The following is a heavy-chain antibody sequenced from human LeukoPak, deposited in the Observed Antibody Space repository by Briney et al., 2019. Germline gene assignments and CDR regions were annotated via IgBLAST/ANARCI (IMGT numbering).Heavy chain of an antibody. CDR2: ISWNNGNI. D-gene: IGHD6-13*01. J-gene: IGHJ4*02. Sequence: PGGSLRLSCAASGFTFNDYAMHWVRQAPGKGLEWVSGISWNNGNIGYADSVKGRFTISRDNAKNSLYLQMNSLRAEDTALYYCAKGRSPTDSRGGYFDYWGQGTLVTVSS. CDR3: AKGRSPTDSRGGYFDY. CDR1: GFTFNDYA. V-gene: IGHV3-9*01.